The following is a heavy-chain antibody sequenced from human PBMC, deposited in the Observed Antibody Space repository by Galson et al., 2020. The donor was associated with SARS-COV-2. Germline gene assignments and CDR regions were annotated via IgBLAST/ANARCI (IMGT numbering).Heavy chain of an antibody. CDR3: ARRLLYGFGSSWSFDL. Sequence: ASETLSLTCTVSGGYFSNYYWTWIRQPPGKGLEWIGYIYDTGSTHYSPSLKSRVTISADTSKSQLSLRLRSLTAADTAVYYCARRLLYGFGSSWSFDLWGRGTLVIVSS. D-gene: IGHD6-13*01. J-gene: IGHJ2*01. V-gene: IGHV4-59*08. CDR2: IYDTGST. CDR1: GGYFSNYY.